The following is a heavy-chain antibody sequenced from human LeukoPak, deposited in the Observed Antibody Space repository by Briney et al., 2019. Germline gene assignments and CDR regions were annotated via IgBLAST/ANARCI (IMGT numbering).Heavy chain of an antibody. V-gene: IGHV4-59*01. CDR2: IYNGGST. CDR3: ARGVRYFDL. D-gene: IGHD3-10*01. J-gene: IGHJ2*01. CDR1: GGSISGFY. Sequence: SETLSLTCSVSGGSISGFYWSWIRQPPGKGLEWIGYIYNGGSTNYNPSLKSRVTISLDTSKNQFSLKLTSVTAADTAVYYCARGVRYFDLWGRGTLVTVSS.